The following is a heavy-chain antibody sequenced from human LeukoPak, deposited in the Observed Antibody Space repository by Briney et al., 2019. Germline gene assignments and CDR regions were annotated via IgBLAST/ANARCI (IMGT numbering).Heavy chain of an antibody. CDR3: ARQSSSSRDY. V-gene: IGHV4-39*01. CDR2: IYYSGSA. D-gene: IGHD6-6*01. Sequence: SETLSLTCTVSGGSISSSSYYWGWIRQPPGKGLEWIGSIYYSGSAYYNPSLKSRVTISVDTSKNQFSLKLSSVTAADTAVYYCARQSSSSRDYWGQGTLVTVSS. CDR1: GGSISSSSYY. J-gene: IGHJ4*02.